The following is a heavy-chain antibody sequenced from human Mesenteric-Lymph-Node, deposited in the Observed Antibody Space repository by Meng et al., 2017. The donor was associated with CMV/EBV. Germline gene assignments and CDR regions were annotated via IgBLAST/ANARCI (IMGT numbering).Heavy chain of an antibody. CDR2: IYSSGNT. D-gene: IGHD2-2*01. Sequence: GSLRLSCTVSGGSIRSYYWNWIRQPPGKGLEWIGYIYSSGNTKYNPSLKSRVTISADTSRNQFSLKLSSVTAADTAMYYCARVGSSAHFPLDFWGQGTLVTVSS. J-gene: IGHJ4*02. CDR1: GGSIRSYY. V-gene: IGHV4-59*01. CDR3: ARVGSSAHFPLDF.